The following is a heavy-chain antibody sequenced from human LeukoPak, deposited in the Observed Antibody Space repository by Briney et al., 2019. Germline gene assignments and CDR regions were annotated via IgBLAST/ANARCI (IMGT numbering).Heavy chain of an antibody. CDR3: ARDGEQWLVYYYYYGMDV. V-gene: IGHV3-30*04. J-gene: IGHJ6*02. CDR2: ISYDGSNK. D-gene: IGHD6-19*01. CDR1: GFTFSSYA. Sequence: GESLRLSCAASGFTFSSYAMHWVRQAPGKGLEWVAVISYDGSNKYYADSAKGRFTISRDNSKNTVYLQMNSLRAEDTAVYYCARDGEQWLVYYYYYGMDVWGQGTTVTVSS.